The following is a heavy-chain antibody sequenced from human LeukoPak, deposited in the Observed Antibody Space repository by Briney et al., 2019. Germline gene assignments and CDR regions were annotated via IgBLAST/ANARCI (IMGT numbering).Heavy chain of an antibody. Sequence: SVKISCKASGGTFSSYAISWVRQAPGQGLEWMGRIIPIFGIANYAQKFQGRVTIIADKSTSTAYMVLSSLRSEDTAVYYCAREVLAYCGGDCYSPFDYWGQGTLVTVSS. CDR3: AREVLAYCGGDCYSPFDY. D-gene: IGHD2-21*02. V-gene: IGHV1-69*04. CDR1: GGTFSSYA. CDR2: IIPIFGIA. J-gene: IGHJ4*02.